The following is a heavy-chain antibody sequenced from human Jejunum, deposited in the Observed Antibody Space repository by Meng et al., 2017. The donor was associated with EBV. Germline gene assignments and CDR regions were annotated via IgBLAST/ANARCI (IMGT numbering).Heavy chain of an antibody. J-gene: IGHJ4*02. V-gene: IGHV4-61*01. CDR3: AGLRYSGYDRAFDY. Sequence: QPPLQVPGPALVKPSETLSLTCTVSGGSVNSGNVYWSWIRQPPGKGLEWIGYIYYSGSTNYIPSLKSRVTISLDTSKNQFSLKLSSVTAADTAVYYCAGLRYSGYDRAFDYWGQGALVTVFS. CDR1: GGSVNSGNVY. D-gene: IGHD5-12*01. CDR2: IYYSGST.